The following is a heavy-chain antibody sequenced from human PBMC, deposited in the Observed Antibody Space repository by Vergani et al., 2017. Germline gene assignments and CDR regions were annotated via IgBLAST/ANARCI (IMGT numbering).Heavy chain of an antibody. CDR1: GFTFSSYG. CDR3: AKTIFGVVTIPYFDY. J-gene: IGHJ4*02. Sequence: QVQLVESGGGVVQPGRSLRLSCAASGFTFSSYGMHWVRQAPGKGLEWAAVISYDGSNKYYADSVKGRFTISRDNSKNTLYLQMNSLRAEDTAVYYCAKTIFGVVTIPYFDYWGQGTLVTVSS. CDR2: ISYDGSNK. V-gene: IGHV3-30*18. D-gene: IGHD3-3*01.